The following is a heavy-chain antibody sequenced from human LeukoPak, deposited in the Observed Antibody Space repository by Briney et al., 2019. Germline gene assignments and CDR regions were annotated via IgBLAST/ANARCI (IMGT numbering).Heavy chain of an antibody. V-gene: IGHV4-39*02. CDR3: AREGGDIVVVPAANWFAP. CDR1: GGSISSSSYY. Sequence: SETLSLTCTVSGGSISSSSYYWGWIRQPPGKGLEWIGSIYYSGSTYYNPSLKSRVTISVDTSKNQFSLKLSSVTAAATAVYYCAREGGDIVVVPAANWFAPWGQGTLVTVSS. D-gene: IGHD2-2*01. CDR2: IYYSGST. J-gene: IGHJ5*02.